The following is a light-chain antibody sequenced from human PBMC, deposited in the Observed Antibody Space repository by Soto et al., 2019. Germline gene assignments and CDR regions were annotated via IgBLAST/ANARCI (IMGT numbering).Light chain of an antibody. CDR3: QQRYSTPRT. CDR1: QSISSY. CDR2: AAS. V-gene: IGKV1-39*01. Sequence: DIQMTQSPSSLSASVGDRVTITCRASQSISSYLNWYQQKPGKAPKHRIYAASSLQSGVPSRFSGSGSGTDFTLTISSLQPEDFATYYCQQRYSTPRTFGQGTKVEIK. J-gene: IGKJ1*01.